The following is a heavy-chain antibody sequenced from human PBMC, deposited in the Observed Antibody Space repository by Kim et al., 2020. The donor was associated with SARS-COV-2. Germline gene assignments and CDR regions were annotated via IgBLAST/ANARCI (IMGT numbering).Heavy chain of an antibody. D-gene: IGHD5-12*01. CDR1: GGTFSSYA. CDR3: AREEADGYSGYDPFDY. J-gene: IGHJ4*02. Sequence: SVKVSCKASGGTFSSYAISWVRQAPGQGLEWMGRIIPILGIANYAQKFQGRVTITADKSTSTAYMELSSLRSEDTAVYYCAREEADGYSGYDPFDYWGQ. CDR2: IIPILGIA. V-gene: IGHV1-69*04.